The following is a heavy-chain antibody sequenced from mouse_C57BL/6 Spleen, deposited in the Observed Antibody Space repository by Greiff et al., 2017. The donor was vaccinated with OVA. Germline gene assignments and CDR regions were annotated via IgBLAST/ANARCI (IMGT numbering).Heavy chain of an antibody. J-gene: IGHJ4*01. V-gene: IGHV1-26*01. Sequence: VQLQQSGPELVKPGASVKISCKASGYTFTDYYMNWVKQSHGKSLEWIGDINPNNGGTSYNQKFKGKATLTVDKSSSTAYMELRSLTSEDAAVYYCARYGTFYAMDYWGQGTSVTGSS. CDR3: ARYGTFYAMDY. D-gene: IGHD1-1*01. CDR2: INPNNGGT. CDR1: GYTFTDYY.